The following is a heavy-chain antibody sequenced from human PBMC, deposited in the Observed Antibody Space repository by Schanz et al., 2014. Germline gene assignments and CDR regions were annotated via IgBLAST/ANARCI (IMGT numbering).Heavy chain of an antibody. J-gene: IGHJ4*02. CDR1: GFTFSNYG. CDR2: MIGSGSSV. CDR3: VPMSIAAQ. D-gene: IGHD6-6*01. Sequence: VQLVESGGDLVKPGGSLRLSCEASGFTFSNYGMNWVRQAPEKGLEWVSRMIGSGSSVFYADSVKGRFTISRDNSKNTLYLQMNSLRVEDTAVYCCVPMSIAAQWGQGTLVTVSS. V-gene: IGHV3-23*04.